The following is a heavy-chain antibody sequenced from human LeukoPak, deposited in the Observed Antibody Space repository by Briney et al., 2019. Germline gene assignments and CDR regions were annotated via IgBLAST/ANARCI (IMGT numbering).Heavy chain of an antibody. V-gene: IGHV3-23*01. CDR3: ARQLEYCSSTSCYYLDY. J-gene: IGHJ4*02. CDR2: ISGSGGST. D-gene: IGHD2-2*01. Sequence: GGSLRLSCAASGFTFSSYAMSWVRQAPGKGLEWVSAISGSGGSTYYADSVKGRFTISRDNAKNSLYLQMSSLRAEDTAVYYCARQLEYCSSTSCYYLDYWGQGTLVTVSS. CDR1: GFTFSSYA.